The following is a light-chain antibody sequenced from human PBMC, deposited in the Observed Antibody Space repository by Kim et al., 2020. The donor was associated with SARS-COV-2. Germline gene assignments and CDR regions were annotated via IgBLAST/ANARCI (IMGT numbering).Light chain of an antibody. CDR1: RSIGKY. J-gene: IGKJ2*03. Sequence: ATVGHIVTITCRASRSIGKYLNLYQQQPGRVPRLLIFTASNLQSGVPPRFSGSGSGTDFTLTITSLQPEDSATYCCQQSSANPALSFGGGTKLEI. V-gene: IGKV1-39*01. CDR2: TAS. CDR3: QQSSANPALS.